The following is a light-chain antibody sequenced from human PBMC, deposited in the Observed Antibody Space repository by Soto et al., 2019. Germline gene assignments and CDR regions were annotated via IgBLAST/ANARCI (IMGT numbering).Light chain of an antibody. Sequence: EIVLTQSPGTLSLSPGERATLSRRASQSLSSNYLAWYQQKPGQAPRLLIYGASNRATGIPDRFSGSGSGTDFTLTISRLEPEDFAVFYCHQCDSSPWTFGQGTKVEIK. CDR2: GAS. J-gene: IGKJ1*01. CDR1: QSLSSNY. CDR3: HQCDSSPWT. V-gene: IGKV3-20*01.